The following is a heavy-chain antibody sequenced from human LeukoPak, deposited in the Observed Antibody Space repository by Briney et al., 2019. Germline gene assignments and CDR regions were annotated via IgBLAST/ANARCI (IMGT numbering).Heavy chain of an antibody. V-gene: IGHV3-23*01. J-gene: IGHJ4*02. Sequence: GGSLRLSCAASGFTFSRYGMSWVRQAPGKGLEWVSAISGSGGSTYYADSVKGRFTISRDNSKNTLYLQMNSLRAEDTALYYCARKSASGNYPLDYWGQGTLVTVSS. D-gene: IGHD3-10*01. CDR3: ARKSASGNYPLDY. CDR1: GFTFSRYG. CDR2: ISGSGGST.